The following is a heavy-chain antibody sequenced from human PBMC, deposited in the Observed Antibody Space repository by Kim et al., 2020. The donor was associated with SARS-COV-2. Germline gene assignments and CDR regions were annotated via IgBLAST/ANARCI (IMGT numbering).Heavy chain of an antibody. V-gene: IGHV3-30*02. Sequence: NVDSVKGRFTISRDNSKNTLYPQMNSRRVEDTAVYYSAKPGRNDHYFEYCGQGTLVTVSS. CDR3: AKPGRNDHYFEY. D-gene: IGHD2-8*02. J-gene: IGHJ4*02.